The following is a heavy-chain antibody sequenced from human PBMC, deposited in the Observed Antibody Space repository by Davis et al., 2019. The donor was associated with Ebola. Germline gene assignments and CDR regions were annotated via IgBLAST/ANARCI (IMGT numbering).Heavy chain of an antibody. Sequence: PSETLSLTCAVYGGSFSGYYWSWIRQPPGKGLEWIGEINHSGSTNYNPSLKSRVTISVDTSKNQFSLKLSSVTAADTAVYYCARGGLRFLEWFGGRWFDPWGQGTLVTVSS. CDR3: ARGGLRFLEWFGGRWFDP. D-gene: IGHD3-3*01. CDR1: GGSFSGYY. J-gene: IGHJ5*02. CDR2: INHSGST. V-gene: IGHV4-34*01.